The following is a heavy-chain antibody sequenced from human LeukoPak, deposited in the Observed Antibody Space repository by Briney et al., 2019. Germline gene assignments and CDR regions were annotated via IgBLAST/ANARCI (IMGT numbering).Heavy chain of an antibody. Sequence: GVSLRLPCAASGFTFSSYWMLWVRQAPGKGLMWVSRISGDGTTTTYADSVKGRFTISRDNAENTLYLQMNSLTAEDTAVYYCARVLDGVGATRSFDYWGQGTLVTVSS. CDR2: ISGDGTTT. J-gene: IGHJ4*02. CDR1: GFTFSSYW. D-gene: IGHD1-26*01. CDR3: ARVLDGVGATRSFDY. V-gene: IGHV3-74*01.